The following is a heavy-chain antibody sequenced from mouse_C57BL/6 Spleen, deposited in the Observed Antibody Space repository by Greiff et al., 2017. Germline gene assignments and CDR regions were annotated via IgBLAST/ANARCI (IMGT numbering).Heavy chain of an antibody. D-gene: IGHD4-1*01. CDR3: ARDPANWDEYFDV. J-gene: IGHJ1*03. CDR2: ISDGGSYT. CDR1: GFTFSSYA. Sequence: EVKLVESGGGLVKPGGSLKLSCAASGFTFSSYAMSWVRQTPEKRLEWVATISDGGSYTYYPDNVKGRFTISRDNAKNNLYLQMSHLKSEDTAMYYCARDPANWDEYFDVWGTGTTVTVSS. V-gene: IGHV5-4*01.